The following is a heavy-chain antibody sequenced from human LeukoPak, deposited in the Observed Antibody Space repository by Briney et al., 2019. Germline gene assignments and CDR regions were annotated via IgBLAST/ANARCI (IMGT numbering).Heavy chain of an antibody. CDR3: ARDPAFSSWFDP. CDR2: IYPGDSDT. J-gene: IGHJ5*02. CDR1: GYTFSSYW. Sequence: HGESLRISCKGSGYTFSSYWIGWVRQMPGKGLEWMGIIYPGDSDTRYSPSLQGQVTISVDTSISTAYMELSRLRSDDTAVYYCARDPAFSSWFDPWGQGTLVTVSS. V-gene: IGHV5-51*01.